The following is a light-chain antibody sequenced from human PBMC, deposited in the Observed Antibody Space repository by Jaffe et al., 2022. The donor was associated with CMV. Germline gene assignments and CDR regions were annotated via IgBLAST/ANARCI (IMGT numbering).Light chain of an antibody. CDR3: HQYGSSPWT. V-gene: IGKV3-20*01. CDR1: QSVSRSS. J-gene: IGKJ1*01. Sequence: EVVLTQSPGTLSLSPGERATLSCRASQSVSRSSLVWYQQKPGQTLRLLIYGASTRATGIPDRFSGSGSGTDFTLSISRLEPEDFAVYYCHQYGSSPWTFGQGTRVEI. CDR2: GAS.